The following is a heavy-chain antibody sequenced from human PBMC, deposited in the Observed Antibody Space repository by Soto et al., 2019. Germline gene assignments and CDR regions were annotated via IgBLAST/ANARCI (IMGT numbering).Heavy chain of an antibody. J-gene: IGHJ4*02. D-gene: IGHD2-2*01. CDR1: GYSFTSYW. V-gene: IGHV5-51*01. CDR2: IYPGDSDT. Sequence: PGESLKISCKGSGYSFTSYWIGWVRQMPGEGLEWMGIIYPGDSDTRYSPSFQGQVTISADKSINTAYLQWSSLKASDTAMYYCARVPGGFCGSTTCYAPFDYWGQGTLVT. CDR3: ARVPGGFCGSTTCYAPFDY.